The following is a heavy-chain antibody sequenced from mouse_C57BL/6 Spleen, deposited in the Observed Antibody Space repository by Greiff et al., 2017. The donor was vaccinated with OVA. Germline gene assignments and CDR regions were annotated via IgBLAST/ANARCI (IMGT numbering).Heavy chain of an antibody. V-gene: IGHV3-6*01. D-gene: IGHD2-3*01. CDR2: ISYDGSN. J-gene: IGHJ1*03. CDR1: GYSITSGYY. CDR3: ARVDGYYGWYFDV. Sequence: EVKLMESGPGLVKPSQSLSLTCSVPGYSITSGYYWNWIRQFPGNKLEWMGYISYDGSNNYNPSLKNRISITRDTSKNQFFLKLNSVTTEDTATYYCARVDGYYGWYFDVWGTGTTVTVSS.